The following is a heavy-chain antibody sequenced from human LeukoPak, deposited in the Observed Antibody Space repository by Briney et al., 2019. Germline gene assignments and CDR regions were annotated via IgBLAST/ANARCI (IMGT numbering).Heavy chain of an antibody. Sequence: GGSLRLSCEASGFPFSSYALSWFRQAPGKGLEWVSAISGSGGSTNYADSVKGRFTISRDNSKNTLYLQMNSLRAEDTAVYYCAKARLVVPAAMRGVTGWFDPWGQGTLVTVSS. CDR2: ISGSGGST. CDR3: AKARLVVPAAMRGVTGWFDP. V-gene: IGHV3-23*01. J-gene: IGHJ5*02. D-gene: IGHD2-2*01. CDR1: GFPFSSYA.